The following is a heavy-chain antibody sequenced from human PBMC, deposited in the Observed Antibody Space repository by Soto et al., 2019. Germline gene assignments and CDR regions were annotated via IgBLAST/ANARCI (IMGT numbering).Heavy chain of an antibody. CDR3: AKDRPRRTSGYVFDY. J-gene: IGHJ4*02. V-gene: IGHV3-23*01. CDR1: GFTFSTYA. Sequence: EVQLLESGGKVVQPGGSLTLSCAASGFTFSTYAMAWVRQAPGKGLEWVSGVSASGLNTDYADPVKGRFYISRDNSKNTVSLHMNSLRAEDTALYYLAKDRPRRTSGYVFDYWGQGTPVTVSS. CDR2: VSASGLNT. D-gene: IGHD5-18*01.